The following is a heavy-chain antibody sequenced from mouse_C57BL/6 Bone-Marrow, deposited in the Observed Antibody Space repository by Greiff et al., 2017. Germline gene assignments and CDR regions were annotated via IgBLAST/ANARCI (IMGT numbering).Heavy chain of an antibody. CDR2: INPNNGGT. CDR3: GGGYFDY. Sequence: EVQLQQSGPELVKPGASVKISCKASGYTFTDYYMNWVKQSHGKSLEWIGDINPNNGGTSYNQKFKGKATLTVDKSSSTAYMELRSLTSEDSAVYYCGGGYFDYGGQGTTLTVSS. J-gene: IGHJ2*01. CDR1: GYTFTDYY. V-gene: IGHV1-26*01.